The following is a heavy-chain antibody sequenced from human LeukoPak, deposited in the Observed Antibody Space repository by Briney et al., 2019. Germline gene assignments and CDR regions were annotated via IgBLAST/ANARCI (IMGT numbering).Heavy chain of an antibody. CDR2: IHPRDSDI. CDR1: GYSFTTYW. D-gene: IGHD3-10*01. Sequence: GESLKISCKGSGYSFTTYWIAWVRQVPGKGLEWMGIIHPRDSDIRYNPPFQGQVTISADKSISTAYLQWNSLKASDTAMYYWAKMIWLGEVSPYSDYWGQGSLVTVSS. J-gene: IGHJ4*02. V-gene: IGHV5-51*01. CDR3: AKMIWLGEVSPYSDY.